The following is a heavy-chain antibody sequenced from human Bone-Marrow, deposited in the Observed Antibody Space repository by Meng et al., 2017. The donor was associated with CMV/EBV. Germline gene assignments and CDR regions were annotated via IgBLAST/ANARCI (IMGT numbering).Heavy chain of an antibody. J-gene: IGHJ4*02. CDR1: GYTFTSYG. CDR3: ARGIVKSSYYGSSGYYHLHY. Sequence: ASVKVSCKASGYTFTSYGISWVRQAAGQGLEWMGWMNPYSSNTGYAQKFHGRVTMTSNSSIRTAFMELSSLRSEDTAVYFCARGIVKSSYYGSSGYYHLHYWDQGTLVTVSS. CDR2: MNPYSSNT. V-gene: IGHV1-8*02. D-gene: IGHD3-22*01.